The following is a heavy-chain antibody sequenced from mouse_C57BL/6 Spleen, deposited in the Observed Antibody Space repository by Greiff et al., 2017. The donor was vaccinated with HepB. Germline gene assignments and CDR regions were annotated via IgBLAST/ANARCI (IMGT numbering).Heavy chain of an antibody. CDR1: GFTFSDYG. D-gene: IGHD1-1*01. V-gene: IGHV5-17*01. CDR3: ASYYGSSYPGFDV. J-gene: IGHJ1*03. Sequence: EVKLVESGGGLVKPGGSLKLSCAASGFTFSDYGMHWVRQAPEKGLEWVAYISSGSSTIYYADTVKGRFTISRDNAKNTLFLQMTSLRSEDTAMYYCASYYGSSYPGFDVWGTGTTVTVSS. CDR2: ISSGSSTI.